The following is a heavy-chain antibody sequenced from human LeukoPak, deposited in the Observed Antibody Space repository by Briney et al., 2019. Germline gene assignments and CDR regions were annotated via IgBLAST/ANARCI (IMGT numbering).Heavy chain of an antibody. V-gene: IGHV3-74*01. CDR1: GFTFSSYW. J-gene: IGHJ4*02. Sequence: PGGSLRLSCAASGFTFSSYWMHWVRQAPGEGLVWVSRINSDGSTTSYADSVKGRFTMSRDNAKNTLYLQMNSLRAEDTALYYCARPYCSGGSCYYFDYWGQGTLVTVSS. CDR3: ARPYCSGGSCYYFDY. CDR2: INSDGSTT. D-gene: IGHD2-15*01.